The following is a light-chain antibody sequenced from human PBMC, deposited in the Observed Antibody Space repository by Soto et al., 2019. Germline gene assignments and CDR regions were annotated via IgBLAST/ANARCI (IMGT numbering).Light chain of an antibody. CDR1: SSDIGGYNF. V-gene: IGLV2-14*03. Sequence: QSVLTQPASVSGSPGQSITISCTGTSSDIGGYNFVSWYHQHPGKAPKLIIYDVTKRPSGVSNRFSGSKSGNTASLTISGIQAEDEGDYYCGSITRSSTSVFGTGTKVTVL. CDR3: GSITRSSTSV. CDR2: DVT. J-gene: IGLJ1*01.